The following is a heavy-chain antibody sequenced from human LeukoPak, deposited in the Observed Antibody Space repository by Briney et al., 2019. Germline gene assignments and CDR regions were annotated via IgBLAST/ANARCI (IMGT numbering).Heavy chain of an antibody. CDR1: GFTFSDYY. J-gene: IGHJ6*02. V-gene: IGHV3-11*01. Sequence: GGSLRLSCAASGFTFSDYYMSWIRQAPGKGLEWVSYISSSGSTIYYADSVKGRFTISRDNAKNSLYLQMNSLRAEDTAVYYCARDGYDFWSGYYPRYYYYGMDVWGQGTTVTVSS. CDR3: ARDGYDFWSGYYPRYYYYGMDV. D-gene: IGHD3-3*01. CDR2: ISSSGSTI.